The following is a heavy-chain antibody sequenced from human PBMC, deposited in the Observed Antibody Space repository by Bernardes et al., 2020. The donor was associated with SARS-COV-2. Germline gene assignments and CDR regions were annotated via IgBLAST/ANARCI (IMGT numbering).Heavy chain of an antibody. CDR1: GFTFSSNG. D-gene: IGHD1-1*01. J-gene: IGHJ4*02. Sequence: GGSLRLSCAASGFTFSSNGMHWVRQAPGKGLEWVAVIWYDGSNTYYADSVKGRFTISRDNSKNTLSLQMNSLRAEDTAVYYCARWGNWKIFDYWGQGTVVTVSS. CDR3: ARWGNWKIFDY. V-gene: IGHV3-33*01. CDR2: IWYDGSNT.